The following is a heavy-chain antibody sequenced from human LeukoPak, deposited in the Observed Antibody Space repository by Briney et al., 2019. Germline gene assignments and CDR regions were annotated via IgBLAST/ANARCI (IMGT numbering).Heavy chain of an antibody. V-gene: IGHV4-59*08. J-gene: IGHJ6*03. CDR3: ARTSRDYYMDV. CDR2: IYYSGST. CDR1: GGSISSYY. Sequence: SETLSLTCTVSGGSISSYYWSWVRQPPAKGLEWIGYIYYSGSTNYNPSLKSRVTISVDTSKNQFSLKLSSVTAADTAVYYCARTSRDYYMDVWGKGTTVTVSS.